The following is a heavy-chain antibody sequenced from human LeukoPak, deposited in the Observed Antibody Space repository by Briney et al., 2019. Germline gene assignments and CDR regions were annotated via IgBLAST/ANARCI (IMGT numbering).Heavy chain of an antibody. CDR2: ISAYNGNT. CDR1: GYTFTSYG. J-gene: IGHJ4*02. Sequence: ASVKVSCKASGYTFTSYGISWVRQAPGQGLEWVGWISAYNGNTNYAQKLQGRVTMTTDTSTSTAYMELRSLRSDDTAVYYCARDHYDILTGYYTETHIDYWGQGTLATVSS. V-gene: IGHV1-18*01. CDR3: ARDHYDILTGYYTETHIDY. D-gene: IGHD3-9*01.